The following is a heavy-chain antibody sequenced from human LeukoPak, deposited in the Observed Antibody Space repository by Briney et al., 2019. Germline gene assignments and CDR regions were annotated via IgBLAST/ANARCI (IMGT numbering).Heavy chain of an antibody. D-gene: IGHD5-18*01. Sequence: PGGSLRLSCKGSGLTFTNACMSWVRLAPGKGLEWVGHIKSQTDGGTTDYAAPVKGRFAISRDDSKNTLYLQLNSPKTEDTAVYYCTTGTWIQLWLADYWGQGTLVTVSS. CDR2: IKSQTDGGTT. CDR1: GLTFTNAC. J-gene: IGHJ4*02. V-gene: IGHV3-15*01. CDR3: TTGTWIQLWLADY.